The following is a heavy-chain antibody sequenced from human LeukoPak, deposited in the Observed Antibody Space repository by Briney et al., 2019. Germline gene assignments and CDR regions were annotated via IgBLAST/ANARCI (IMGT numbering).Heavy chain of an antibody. CDR2: IFYSGGT. Sequence: SETLSLTCTVSGGSISSGGYYWSWFRQPPGKGLEWIGHIFYSGGTYYNPSLKSRVTISVDSSKNQFSLNLSSVTAADTAVYYCARDGGYDFWSGSLADVWGQGTTVTVSS. J-gene: IGHJ6*02. CDR3: ARDGGYDFWSGSLADV. V-gene: IGHV4-30-4*01. D-gene: IGHD3-3*01. CDR1: GGSISSGGYY.